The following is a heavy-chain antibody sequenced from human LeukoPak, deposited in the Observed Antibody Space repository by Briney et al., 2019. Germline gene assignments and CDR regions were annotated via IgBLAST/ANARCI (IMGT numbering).Heavy chain of an antibody. CDR3: VRNRVVVPNGDWFDS. CDR2: LKFDGIEN. Sequence: PGGSLRLSCAASGFTFSSYSMNWVRQAPGKGLEWVATLKFDGIENYHVGSVAGRFTTSRDNPKNSLYLQMNGLSAEDTAVYYCVRNRVVVPNGDWFDSWGRGTLVTVSS. CDR1: GFTFSSYS. J-gene: IGHJ5*01. V-gene: IGHV3-7*01. D-gene: IGHD2-8*01.